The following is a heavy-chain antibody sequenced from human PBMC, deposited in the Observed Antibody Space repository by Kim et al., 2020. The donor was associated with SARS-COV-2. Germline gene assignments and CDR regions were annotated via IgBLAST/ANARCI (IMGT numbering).Heavy chain of an antibody. CDR2: ISGGGGST. CDR3: GNPSGYPYAPLDGFDI. CDR1: GFTFSNYA. D-gene: IGHD3-3*01. V-gene: IGHV3-23*01. Sequence: GGSLRLSCAASGFTFSNYAMSWVRQAPGKGLEWVSIISGGGGSTYYADSVKGRFTISRDNSKNTLYLQMNSLRAEDTAVYYCGNPSGYPYAPLDGFDIWGQGTMVIVSS. J-gene: IGHJ3*02.